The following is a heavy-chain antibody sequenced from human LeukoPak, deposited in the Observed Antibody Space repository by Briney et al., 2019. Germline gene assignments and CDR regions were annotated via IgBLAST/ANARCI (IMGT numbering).Heavy chain of an antibody. CDR3: GRDKGSDFWSGTNWFDP. D-gene: IGHD3-3*01. CDR2: IKQDGREK. CDR1: GFTFSSYW. V-gene: IGHV3-7*01. J-gene: IGHJ5*02. Sequence: GGSLRLSCAASGFTFSSYWMSWVRQAPGKGLEGVANIKQDGREKYYVDSVKGRFTISRDNAKNSLYLEMNSLRAEDTAVYYCGRDKGSDFWSGTNWFDPWGQGTLLTVPS.